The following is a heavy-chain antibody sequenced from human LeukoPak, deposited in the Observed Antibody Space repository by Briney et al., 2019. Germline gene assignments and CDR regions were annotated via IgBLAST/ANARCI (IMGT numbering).Heavy chain of an antibody. V-gene: IGHV1-2*02. D-gene: IGHD3-10*01. CDR1: GYSFSGFY. CDR2: IIPNTGGT. J-gene: IGHJ4*02. Sequence: ASVKVSCKASGYSFSGFYMHWVRQAPGQGLEWMGWIIPNTGGTNYAQKFQGRVTMTRDTTIGTAYMELSSLRSDDTAVYYCARERREFFDYWGQGTLVTVSS. CDR3: ARERREFFDY.